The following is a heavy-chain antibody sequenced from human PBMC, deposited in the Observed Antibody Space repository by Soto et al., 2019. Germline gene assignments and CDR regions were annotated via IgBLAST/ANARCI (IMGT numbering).Heavy chain of an antibody. CDR1: GFTLGVYA. V-gene: IGHV3-49*03. CDR2: IRSKAYGGTT. CDR3: TRSYYYDILAGYH. Sequence: GGSLRLSCTASGFTLGVYAMSWFRQAQGKGLEWVGFIRSKAYGGTTEYAASVKGRFTISRDDSKSIAYLQMNSLKTEDTAVYYCTRSYYYDILAGYHWGQGTLVTVSS. D-gene: IGHD3-9*01. J-gene: IGHJ4*02.